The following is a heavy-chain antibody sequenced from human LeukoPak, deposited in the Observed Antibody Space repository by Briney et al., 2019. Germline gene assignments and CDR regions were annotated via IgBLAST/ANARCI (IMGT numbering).Heavy chain of an antibody. CDR2: IYYSGST. CDR1: GGSISSYY. V-gene: IGHV4-59*01. D-gene: IGHD5-24*01. CDR3: ARDRDGYSPNFDY. Sequence: SETLSLNCTVSGGSISSYYCIWIRQPPAPALVWIGYIYYSGSTNYNPSLKSRVTISVDTSKNQFSLKLSSVTAADTAVYYCARDRDGYSPNFDYWGQGTLVTVSS. J-gene: IGHJ4*02.